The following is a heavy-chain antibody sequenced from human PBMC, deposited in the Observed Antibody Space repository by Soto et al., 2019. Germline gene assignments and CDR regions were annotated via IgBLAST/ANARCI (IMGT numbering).Heavy chain of an antibody. V-gene: IGHV1-69*02. CDR3: ATVGYMYTSFDY. D-gene: IGHD5-18*01. CDR2: IIPILGIA. J-gene: IGHJ4*02. CDR1: GGTFSSNT. Sequence: QVHLVQSGAEVKKPGSSVKVSCKASGGTFSSNTMSWVRQAPGQGLEWMGRIIPILGIANDAQKFQDRITITTDKSTSTAYMELSSLRSEDTAVYYCATVGYMYTSFDYWGQGTLVIVSS.